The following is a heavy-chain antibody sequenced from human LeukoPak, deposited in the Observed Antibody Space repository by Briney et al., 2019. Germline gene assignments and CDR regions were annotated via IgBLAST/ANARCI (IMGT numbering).Heavy chain of an antibody. Sequence: ETLSLTCTVSGGSISSSSYYWGWVRQAPGKGLEWVSYISSSSSSIYYADSVKGRFTISRDNSKNTLYLQMDSLRAGDTAVYYCAKDNSYSGSVYWGQGTLVTVSS. V-gene: IGHV3-48*01. CDR2: ISSSSSSI. CDR3: AKDNSYSGSVY. D-gene: IGHD1-26*01. CDR1: GGSISSSSYY. J-gene: IGHJ4*02.